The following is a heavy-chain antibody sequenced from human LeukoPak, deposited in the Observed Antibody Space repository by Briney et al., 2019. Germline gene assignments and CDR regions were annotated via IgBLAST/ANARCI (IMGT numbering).Heavy chain of an antibody. CDR2: ISYDGSNK. CDR3: AKDWMATTPPLGY. D-gene: IGHD5-24*01. Sequence: GRSLRLSCAASGFTFSSYGMHWVRQAPGKGLEWVAVISYDGSNKYYADSVKGRFTISRDNSKNTLSLQMNSLRAEDTAVYYCAKDWMATTPPLGYWGQGTLVTVSS. V-gene: IGHV3-30*18. CDR1: GFTFSSYG. J-gene: IGHJ4*02.